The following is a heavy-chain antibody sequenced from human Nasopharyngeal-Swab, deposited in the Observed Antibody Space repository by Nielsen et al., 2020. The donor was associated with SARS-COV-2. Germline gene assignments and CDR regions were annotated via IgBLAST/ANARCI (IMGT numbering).Heavy chain of an antibody. J-gene: IGHJ6*02. Sequence: ASVKVSCKASGYTFTSYGISWVRQAPGQGLEWMGWISSYHGNTNYAQKLQGRVTMTTDTSTSTAYMELRSLRSDDTAVYYCARLYCGGDCYSEDYYGMDVWGQGTTVTVSS. V-gene: IGHV1-18*01. CDR2: ISSYHGNT. CDR1: GYTFTSYG. D-gene: IGHD2-21*02. CDR3: ARLYCGGDCYSEDYYGMDV.